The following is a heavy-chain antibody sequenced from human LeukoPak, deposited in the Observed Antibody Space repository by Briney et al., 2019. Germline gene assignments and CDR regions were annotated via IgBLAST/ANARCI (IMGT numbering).Heavy chain of an antibody. Sequence: GGSLRLSCAASGCTFSRYAMSGVRQAPGKGLEGVSAISVSLGSTYYAASVTGPFTISRDNSTNTLYLQMNSLRAKDTAVYYRAKDPRGLTGTFDSWGQGTLVTVSS. CDR3: AKDPRGLTGTFDS. J-gene: IGHJ4*02. CDR2: ISVSLGST. V-gene: IGHV3-23*01. D-gene: IGHD1-20*01. CDR1: GCTFSRYA.